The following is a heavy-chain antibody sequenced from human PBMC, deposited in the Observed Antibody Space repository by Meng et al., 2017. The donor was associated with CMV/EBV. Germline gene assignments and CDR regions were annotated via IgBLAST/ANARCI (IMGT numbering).Heavy chain of an antibody. CDR1: GFTFSSYA. D-gene: IGHD2-8*01. Sequence: GESLKISCAASGFTFSSYAMSWVRQAPGKGLEWVSAISGGGGSTYYADSVKGRFTISRDNSKSTLYLQMDSLTVDDTAMYYCVRGGKYCSTVNCPRWFDSWGQGTLVTVSS. CDR2: ISGGGGST. V-gene: IGHV3-23*01. J-gene: IGHJ5*01. CDR3: VRGGKYCSTVNCPRWFDS.